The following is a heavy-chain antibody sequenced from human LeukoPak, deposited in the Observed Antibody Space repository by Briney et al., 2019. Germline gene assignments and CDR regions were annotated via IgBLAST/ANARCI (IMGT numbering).Heavy chain of an antibody. Sequence: SQTLSLTCAISGDIVSSNSAAWNWIRQSPSRGLEWLGRTYYRSKWYNDYAVSVKSRITINPDTSKNQFSLQLNSVTPEDTAVYYCARGEGYCSGGSCYPYYYYGMDVWGQGTTVTVSS. CDR2: TYYRSKWYN. D-gene: IGHD2-15*01. CDR3: ARGEGYCSGGSCYPYYYYGMDV. V-gene: IGHV6-1*01. J-gene: IGHJ6*02. CDR1: GDIVSSNSAA.